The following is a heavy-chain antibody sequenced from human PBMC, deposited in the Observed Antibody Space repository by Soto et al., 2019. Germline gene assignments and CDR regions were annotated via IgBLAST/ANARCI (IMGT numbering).Heavy chain of an antibody. CDR3: ARSPRVYNYFAMDV. Sequence: SGPTLANPTQTLTLTCTFSGFALSTSGMCVSWIRQPPGKAMEWLARIEWDDEKFYRTSLKTRLTISKGTSKNQVVLTITNMDPVDTATYYCARSPRVYNYFAMDVWGQGTAVTVSS. CDR1: GFALSTSGMC. J-gene: IGHJ6*02. V-gene: IGHV2-70*17. CDR2: IEWDDEK.